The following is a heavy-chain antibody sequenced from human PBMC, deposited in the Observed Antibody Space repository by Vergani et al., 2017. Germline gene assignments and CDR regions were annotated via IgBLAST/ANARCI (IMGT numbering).Heavy chain of an antibody. J-gene: IGHJ4*02. D-gene: IGHD1-1*01. CDR2: IYPADSDT. V-gene: IGHV5-51*01. CDR3: ARHTTYTDS. Sequence: EVELVQSGPEMRKPGESLKISCKGPEYSFGNYWIGWVRQMPGKGLEWMGIIYPADSDTRYSPSFQGQLTISADKSISTAFLQWDSLKASDTALYYCARHTTYTDSWGQGTLVTVSS. CDR1: EYSFGNYW.